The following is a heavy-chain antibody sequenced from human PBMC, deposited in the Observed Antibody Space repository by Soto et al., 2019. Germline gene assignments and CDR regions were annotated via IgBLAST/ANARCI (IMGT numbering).Heavy chain of an antibody. CDR3: ARVQTLGYCSGGSCATIEAFDY. Sequence: GGSLRLSCAASGFTVSSNYMSWVRQAPGKGLEWVSVIYSGGSTYYADSVKGRFTNSRDNSKNTLYLQMNSLRAEDTAVYYCARVQTLGYCSGGSCATIEAFDYWGQGTLVTVSS. CDR2: IYSGGST. D-gene: IGHD2-15*01. J-gene: IGHJ4*02. CDR1: GFTVSSNY. V-gene: IGHV3-66*01.